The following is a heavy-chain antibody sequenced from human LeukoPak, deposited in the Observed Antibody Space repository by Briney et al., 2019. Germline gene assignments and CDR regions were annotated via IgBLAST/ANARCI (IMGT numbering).Heavy chain of an antibody. V-gene: IGHV3-74*01. J-gene: IGHJ4*02. Sequence: PGGSLRLSCAASGFTFSSYWMHWVRQAPGKGLVWVSLINSDGSSTTYADSVKGRFTISRDNAKNTLFLQINSLRAEDTAVYYCAREILAPGKTHDYWGQGTLVTVSS. CDR1: GFTFSSYW. CDR3: AREILAPGKTHDY. CDR2: INSDGSST.